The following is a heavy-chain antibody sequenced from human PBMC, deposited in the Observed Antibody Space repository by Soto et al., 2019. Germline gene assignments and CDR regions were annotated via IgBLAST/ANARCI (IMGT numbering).Heavy chain of an antibody. D-gene: IGHD2-15*01. J-gene: IGHJ6*02. Sequence: QGQLVQSGGEVTKPGASVKVSCNASGYTFTSYGISWVRQAPGQGLEWMGWISPYSGHTKDAQKVQGRVTLTTETSTGTAYMELRSLASYATAVYYWARDRCTTAKCYTHHLDVWGQGTTVIVSS. CDR2: ISPYSGHT. CDR1: GYTFTSYG. V-gene: IGHV1-18*04. CDR3: ARDRCTTAKCYTHHLDV.